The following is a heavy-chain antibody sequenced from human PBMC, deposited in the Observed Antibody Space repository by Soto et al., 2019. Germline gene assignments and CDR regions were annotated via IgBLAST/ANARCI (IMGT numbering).Heavy chain of an antibody. J-gene: IGHJ3*02. CDR1: GFTFSDYY. CDR2: ISSSGSTI. D-gene: IGHD2-8*01. CDR3: PRNLYSADGVCFYLDI. Sequence: QVQLVESGGGLVQPGGSLRLSCAASGFTFSDYYMRWIRQAPGKGLEWVAYISSSGSTIYYADSVKGRFTISRDNAKNSVNLQMNSPRAEDTAVYYCPRNLYSADGVCFYLDIWGQGTMVTVSS. V-gene: IGHV3-11*01.